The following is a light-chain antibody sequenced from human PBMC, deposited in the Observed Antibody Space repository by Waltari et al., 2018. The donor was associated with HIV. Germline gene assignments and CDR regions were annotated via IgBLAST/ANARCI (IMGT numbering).Light chain of an antibody. V-gene: IGLV1-40*01. J-gene: IGLJ3*02. CDR2: DNN. Sequence: QSVLTQPPSVSGAPGQRVTISCTGSSPNIGAGYDVQWHQQLPGTTPKLLIYDNNNRPSGVPDRFSGSKSGTSASLAITGLQAEDEADYYCQSYDSSLSGSVFGGGTKLTVL. CDR1: SPNIGAGYD. CDR3: QSYDSSLSGSV.